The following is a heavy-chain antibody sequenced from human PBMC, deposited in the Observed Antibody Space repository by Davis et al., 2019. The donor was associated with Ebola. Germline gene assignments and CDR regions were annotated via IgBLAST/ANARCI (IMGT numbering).Heavy chain of an antibody. CDR2: INHSGST. V-gene: IGHV4-34*01. CDR1: GGSFSGYY. CDR3: ARGTDYGDNQPFDY. D-gene: IGHD4-17*01. Sequence: PSETLSLTCAVYGGSFSGYYWSWIRQPPGKGLEWIGEINHSGSTNYNPSLKSRVTMSVDTSKNQFSLKLSSVTAADTAVYYCARGTDYGDNQPFDYWGQGTLVTVSS. J-gene: IGHJ4*02.